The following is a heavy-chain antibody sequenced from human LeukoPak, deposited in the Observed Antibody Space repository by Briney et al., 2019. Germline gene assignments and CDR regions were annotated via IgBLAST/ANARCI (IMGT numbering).Heavy chain of an antibody. D-gene: IGHD4-17*01. CDR3: ARESPNQVTRPGSSPADY. J-gene: IGHJ4*02. Sequence: VASVKVSCKASGYTFTSYAMNWVRQAPGQGLEWMGWINTNTGNPTYAQGFTGRFVFSLDTSVSTAYLQISSLKAEDTAVYYCARESPNQVTRPGSSPADYWGQGTLVTVSS. CDR1: GYTFTSYA. CDR2: INTNTGNP. V-gene: IGHV7-4-1*02.